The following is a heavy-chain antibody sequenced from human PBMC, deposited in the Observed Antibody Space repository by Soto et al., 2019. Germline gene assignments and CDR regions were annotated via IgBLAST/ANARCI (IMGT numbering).Heavy chain of an antibody. CDR2: VSGYDGST. D-gene: IGHD4-17*01. CDR1: GFTFGSYS. Sequence: EVQLLESGGGLVQPGGSLRLSCAASGFTFGSYSMTWVRQAPGKGLEWVSSVSGYDGSTHYADSMKGRFTISRDTSKNMLFLQMNSLRAEDTAVYYCAKDHPGQGDYGDSALRTYWGQGTLVTVSS. V-gene: IGHV3-23*01. CDR3: AKDHPGQGDYGDSALRTY. J-gene: IGHJ4*02.